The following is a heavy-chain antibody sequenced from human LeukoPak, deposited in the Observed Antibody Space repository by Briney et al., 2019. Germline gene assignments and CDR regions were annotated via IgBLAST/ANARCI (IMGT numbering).Heavy chain of an antibody. Sequence: ASVKVSCKVSGYTLTELSMHWVRQAPGEGLEWMGGFDPEDGETIYAQKFQGRVTMTEDTSTDTAYMELSSLRSEDTAVYYCATLNTMADAFDIWGQGTMVTVSS. CDR3: ATLNTMADAFDI. CDR1: GYTLTELS. J-gene: IGHJ3*02. CDR2: FDPEDGET. V-gene: IGHV1-24*01. D-gene: IGHD3-10*01.